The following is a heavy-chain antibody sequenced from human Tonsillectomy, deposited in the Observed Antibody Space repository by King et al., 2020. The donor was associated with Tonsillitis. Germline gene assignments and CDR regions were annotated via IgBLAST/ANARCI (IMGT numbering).Heavy chain of an antibody. CDR2: IYHSGST. V-gene: IGHV4-4*02. Sequence: LQLQESGPGLVKPSGTLSLTCAVSGGSISSSNWWSWVRQPPGKGLEWIGEIYHSGSTNYNPSLKSRVTISVDKSKNQFSRKLSSVTAADTAVYYCARDRRGYDMEKPLDYWGQGTLVTVSS. CDR1: GGSISSSNW. J-gene: IGHJ4*02. D-gene: IGHD5-12*01. CDR3: ARDRRGYDMEKPLDY.